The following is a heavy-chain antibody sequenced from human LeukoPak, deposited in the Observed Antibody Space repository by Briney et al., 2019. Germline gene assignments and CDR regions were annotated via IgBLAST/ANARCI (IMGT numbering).Heavy chain of an antibody. J-gene: IGHJ3*02. CDR1: GYTFTSYA. Sequence: GASVKVSCKASGYTFTSYAMHWVRQAPGQRLEWMGWINAGNGNTKYSQKFQGRVTITRDTSASTAYMELSSLRSEDTAVYYCARVRTYYYDSSGYRDAFDIWGQGTMVTVSS. V-gene: IGHV1-3*01. CDR3: ARVRTYYYDSSGYRDAFDI. D-gene: IGHD3-22*01. CDR2: INAGNGNT.